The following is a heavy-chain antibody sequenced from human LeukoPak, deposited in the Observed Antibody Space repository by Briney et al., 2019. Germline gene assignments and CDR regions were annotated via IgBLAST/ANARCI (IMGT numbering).Heavy chain of an antibody. V-gene: IGHV3-7*01. CDR2: INRDGSHK. J-gene: IGHJ3*02. D-gene: IGHD6-13*01. CDR1: GSTLSNFW. Sequence: GGSLRLSCAASGSTLSNFWMNWVRQAPGKGLEWVAIINRDGSHKEYVDSVKGRFTISRDDSKNTVYLQMNSLRAEDTAVYYCAKEISSSSSWYGDDAFDIWGQGTMVIVSS. CDR3: AKEISSSSSWYGDDAFDI.